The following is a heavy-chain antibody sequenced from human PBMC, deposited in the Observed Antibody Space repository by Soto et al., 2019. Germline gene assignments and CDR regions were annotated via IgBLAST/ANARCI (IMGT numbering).Heavy chain of an antibody. Sequence: SETLSLTCTVSGGSISSSSYYWGWIRQPPGKGLEWIGSIYYSGSSYYNPSLKSRVTISVDTSKNQFSLKLSSVTAADTAVYSCASNNKELGTRSRGPIDYWGQGTLVTVSS. CDR1: GGSISSSSYY. V-gene: IGHV4-39*01. D-gene: IGHD1-26*01. CDR3: ASNNKELGTRSRGPIDY. J-gene: IGHJ4*02. CDR2: IYYSGSS.